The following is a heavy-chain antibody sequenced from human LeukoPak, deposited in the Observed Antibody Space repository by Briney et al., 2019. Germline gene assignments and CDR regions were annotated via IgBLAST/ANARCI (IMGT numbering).Heavy chain of an antibody. CDR3: ARGRLQLPHWYFDL. CDR1: DFTFTSYG. Sequence: ASVTVSCKASDFTFTSYGINWVRQAPGQGLEWIGWISAYSGNTNYAHKLQGRVTLTTDTSTSIAYMDLRSLRSDDTAVYYCARGRLQLPHWYFDLWGRGTQVTVSS. D-gene: IGHD5-24*01. CDR2: ISAYSGNT. V-gene: IGHV1-18*01. J-gene: IGHJ2*01.